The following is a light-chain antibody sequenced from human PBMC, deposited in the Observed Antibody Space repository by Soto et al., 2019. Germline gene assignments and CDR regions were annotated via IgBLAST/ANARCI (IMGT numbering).Light chain of an antibody. J-gene: IGLJ2*01. CDR1: SSDVGGYNY. V-gene: IGLV2-11*01. Sequence: QSVLTQPRSVSGSPGQSVTISCTGTSSDVGGYNYVSWYQQHPGKAPKLMISDVSKRPSGVPDRFSGSKSGNTASLTISGLQAEDEADYYCCSYAGSYTVVFGGGTKLTV. CDR2: DVS. CDR3: CSYAGSYTVV.